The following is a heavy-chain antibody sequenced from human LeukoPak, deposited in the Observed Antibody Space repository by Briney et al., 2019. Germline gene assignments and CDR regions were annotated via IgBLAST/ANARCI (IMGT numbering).Heavy chain of an antibody. CDR3: ARDPAFDI. CDR1: GGSISSYY. J-gene: IGHJ3*02. V-gene: IGHV4-59*01. CDR2: IYYSGST. Sequence: SETLSLTCTVSGGSISSYYWSRIRQPPGKGLEWIGYIYYSGSTNYNPSLKSRVTISVDTSKNQFSLKLSSVTAADTAVYYCARDPAFDIWGQGTMVTVSS.